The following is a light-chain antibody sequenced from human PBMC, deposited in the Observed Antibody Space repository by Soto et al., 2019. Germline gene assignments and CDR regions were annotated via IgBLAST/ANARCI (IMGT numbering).Light chain of an antibody. CDR1: QSVNSN. J-gene: IGKJ1*01. Sequence: EIVMTQSPATLSVSPGERATLSCRASQSVNSNLAWYQQKPGQAPRLLIYRASTRATGIPARFSGSGSGTDFTLTISGLQSEDFAVYYCQQYNNWPRTCGQGTKVEIK. CDR2: RAS. CDR3: QQYNNWPRT. V-gene: IGKV3-15*01.